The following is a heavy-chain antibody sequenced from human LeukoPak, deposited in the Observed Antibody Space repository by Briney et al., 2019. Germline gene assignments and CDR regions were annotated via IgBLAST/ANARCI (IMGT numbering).Heavy chain of an antibody. Sequence: PGGSLRLSCAASGFTFSSYAMSWVRQAPGKGLEWVSAISGSGGSTHYADSVKGRFTISRDNSKNTLYLQMNSLRAEDTAVYYCAKDRRCSGGSCYSWVSWGQGTLVTVSS. CDR3: AKDRRCSGGSCYSWVS. D-gene: IGHD2-15*01. CDR2: ISGSGGST. V-gene: IGHV3-23*01. CDR1: GFTFSSYA. J-gene: IGHJ4*02.